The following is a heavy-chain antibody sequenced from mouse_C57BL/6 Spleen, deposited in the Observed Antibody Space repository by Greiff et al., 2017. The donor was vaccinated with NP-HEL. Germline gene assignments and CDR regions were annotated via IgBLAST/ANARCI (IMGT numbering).Heavy chain of an antibody. V-gene: IGHV1-47*01. J-gene: IGHJ4*01. CDR3: ARRDYALDY. CDR2: FNPYNDDT. Sequence: QVQLQQSGAELVKPGASVKLSCKASGYTFTTYPIDWMKQNPGQSLEWIGNFNPYNDDTKYNEKFKGKATLTVEKSSSTVYLALSRLTSADSDVYFCARRDYALDYWGQGTSVTASS. CDR1: GYTFTTYP.